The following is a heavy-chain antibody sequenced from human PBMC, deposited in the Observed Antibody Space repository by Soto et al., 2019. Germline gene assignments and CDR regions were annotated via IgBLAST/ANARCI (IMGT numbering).Heavy chain of an antibody. CDR3: ARNRQQLLPGRYYYGMDV. V-gene: IGHV1-69*01. CDR2: IIPIFGTA. CDR1: GGTFSSYA. Sequence: QVQLEQSGAEVKKPGSSVKVSCRASGGTFSSYAISWVRQAPGQGLEWMGGIIPIFGTANYAQKFQGRVTITADESTSTAFMEVSSLRSEDTAVSYCARNRQQLLPGRYYYGMDVWGQGTTVTVSS. J-gene: IGHJ6*02. D-gene: IGHD6-13*01.